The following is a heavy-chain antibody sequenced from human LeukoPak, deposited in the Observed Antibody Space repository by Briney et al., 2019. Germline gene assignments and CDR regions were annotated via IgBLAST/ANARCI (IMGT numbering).Heavy chain of an antibody. D-gene: IGHD6-6*01. V-gene: IGHV3-48*03. Sequence: GGSLRLSCAASGFTFSSYEMNWVRQAPGKGLEWVSYISSSGNSISYADSVKGRFTISRDNAKNSLYLQMNSLRAEDTAVYYCARADDSSSGYFDYWGQGTLVTVSS. CDR3: ARADDSSSGYFDY. CDR2: ISSSGNSI. CDR1: GFTFSSYE. J-gene: IGHJ4*02.